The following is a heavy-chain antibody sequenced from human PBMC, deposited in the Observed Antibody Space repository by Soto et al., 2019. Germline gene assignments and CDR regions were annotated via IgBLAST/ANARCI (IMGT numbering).Heavy chain of an antibody. CDR3: ARDGDAGIPNYFDY. CDR1: GFTFTSSA. D-gene: IGHD2-21*01. J-gene: IGHJ4*02. Sequence: SVKVSCKASGFTFTSSAMQWVRQARGQRLEWIGWIVVGSGNTNYAQKFQERVTITRDMSTSTACMELRSLRSDDTAVYYCARDGDAGIPNYFDYWGQGTLVTVSS. CDR2: IVVGSGNT. V-gene: IGHV1-58*02.